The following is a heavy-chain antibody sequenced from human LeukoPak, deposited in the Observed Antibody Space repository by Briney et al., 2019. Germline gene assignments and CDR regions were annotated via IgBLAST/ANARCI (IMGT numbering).Heavy chain of an antibody. J-gene: IGHJ4*02. CDR3: ARDWGYYDILTGYSPLMRPFDY. V-gene: IGHV1-18*01. CDR2: ISAYNGNT. CDR1: GYTFTSYG. Sequence: VASVTVSCKASGYTFTSYGISWVRQAPGQGLEWMGWISAYNGNTNYAQKLQGRVTMTTDTSTSTAYMELRSLRFDDTAVYYCARDWGYYDILTGYSPLMRPFDYWGQGTLVTVSS. D-gene: IGHD3-9*01.